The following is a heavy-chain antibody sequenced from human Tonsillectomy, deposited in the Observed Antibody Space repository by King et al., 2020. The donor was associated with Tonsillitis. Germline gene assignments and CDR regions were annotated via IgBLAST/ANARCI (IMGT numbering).Heavy chain of an antibody. CDR1: GGSFSSYV. Sequence: QVQLVQSGAEVKKPGSSVKVSCKASGGSFSSYVINWVRQAPGQGLEWMGRIIPILGIANYAQKFQGRVTITADKSTSTAYMELSSLRSEDTAVYYCARPGAAGTYYMDVWGKGTTVTVSS. CDR3: ARPGAAGTYYMDV. J-gene: IGHJ6*03. V-gene: IGHV1-69*04. D-gene: IGHD6-13*01. CDR2: IIPILGIA.